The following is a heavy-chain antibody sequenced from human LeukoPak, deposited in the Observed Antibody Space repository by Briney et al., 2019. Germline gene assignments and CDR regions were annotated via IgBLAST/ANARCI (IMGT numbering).Heavy chain of an antibody. J-gene: IGHJ4*02. CDR1: GFTFTSYA. CDR3: AKTKQGSGYLDY. V-gene: IGHV3-23*01. CDR2: ISGAGGTT. Sequence: GGSLRLSCAASGFTFTSYAIKWVRQAPGKGLEWVSVISGAGGTTYYADSVKGRFTISRDNPKNTVYLQMDSLRAEDTAVYYCAKTKQGSGYLDYWGQGTLVIVSS. D-gene: IGHD3-10*01.